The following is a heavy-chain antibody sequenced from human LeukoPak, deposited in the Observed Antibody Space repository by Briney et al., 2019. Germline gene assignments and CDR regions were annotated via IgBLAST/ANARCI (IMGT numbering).Heavy chain of an antibody. CDR1: GGSFSGYY. J-gene: IGHJ1*01. Sequence: SETLSLTCAVYGGSFSGYYWSWIRQPPGKGLEWIGGINHSGSTNYNPSLKSRLTISVDTSKNHFSLKLSSVTAADTAVYYCARGDPGYCSGGSCYTPPIQHWRQGTLVTVSS. CDR2: INHSGST. D-gene: IGHD2-15*01. CDR3: ARGDPGYCSGGSCYTPPIQH. V-gene: IGHV4-34*01.